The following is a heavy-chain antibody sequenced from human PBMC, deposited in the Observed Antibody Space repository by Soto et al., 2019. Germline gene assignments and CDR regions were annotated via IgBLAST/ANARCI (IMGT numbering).Heavy chain of an antibody. CDR3: ARSGDNYNVLDY. Sequence: PGWSLRLSCAGSGFTFSDYYMSWIRQAPGKGLEWLSYSSNSGTYTRYADSVKGRFSISRDNAKNSLYLQINSLRGEDTAIYYCARSGDNYNVLDYWGQGTPVTVSS. CDR2: SSNSGTYT. D-gene: IGHD3-10*02. V-gene: IGHV3-11*06. CDR1: GFTFSDYY. J-gene: IGHJ4*02.